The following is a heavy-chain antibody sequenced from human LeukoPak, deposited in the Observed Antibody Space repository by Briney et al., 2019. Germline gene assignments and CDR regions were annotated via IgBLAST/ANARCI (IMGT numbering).Heavy chain of an antibody. J-gene: IGHJ2*01. Sequence: SETLSLTRTVSGGSINSYYWTWVRQPPGKGLEWIGFIYYSGSTNYNPSLKSRVTMSVDTSKNQFSLKLSSVTAADTAVYYCATGIWDATSSYWYFDLWGRGTLVTVSS. V-gene: IGHV4-59*01. CDR1: GGSINSYY. CDR2: IYYSGST. CDR3: ATGIWDATSSYWYFDL. D-gene: IGHD1-1*01.